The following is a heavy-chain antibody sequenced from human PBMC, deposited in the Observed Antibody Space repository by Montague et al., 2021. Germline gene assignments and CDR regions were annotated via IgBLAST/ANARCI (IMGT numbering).Heavy chain of an antibody. CDR2: IKQDGSEK. Sequence: SLRLSCPASGFTFSNYWMSWVRQAPGKGLEWVANIKQDGSEKHYVDSVKGRFTISRDNAKNSLYLQMNSLRAEDTAVYFCARDQGQGYCGGDCHVGLDYWGQGTLVTVSS. V-gene: IGHV3-7*01. D-gene: IGHD2-21*01. CDR3: ARDQGQGYCGGDCHVGLDY. CDR1: GFTFSNYW. J-gene: IGHJ4*02.